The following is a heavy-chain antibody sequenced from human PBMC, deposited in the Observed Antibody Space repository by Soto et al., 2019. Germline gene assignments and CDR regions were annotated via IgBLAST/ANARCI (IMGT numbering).Heavy chain of an antibody. Sequence: EEQLLESGGGLVRPGGSLRLSCAASAFTFRSYAMSWVRQAPGKGLEWVSAITASADTTYYADSVKGRFTISRDNSKNTLYLRMNSRRAEDTAVYYCAKGRPLRDCTSTSCLGAFDIWGQGTMVTVS. CDR3: AKGRPLRDCTSTSCLGAFDI. D-gene: IGHD2-2*01. J-gene: IGHJ3*02. CDR2: ITASADTT. V-gene: IGHV3-23*01. CDR1: AFTFRSYA.